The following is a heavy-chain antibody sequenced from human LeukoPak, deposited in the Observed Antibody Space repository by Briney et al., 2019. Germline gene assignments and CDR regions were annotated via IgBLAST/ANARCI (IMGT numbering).Heavy chain of an antibody. Sequence: SETLSLTCTVSGGSISSGSYYWGWIRQPPGKGLEWIGSIYYSGSTYYNPSLKSRVTISVDTSKNQFSLKLSSVTAADTAVYYCARDHHYGGNSAFDAFDIWGQGTMVTVSS. CDR1: GGSISSGSYY. V-gene: IGHV4-39*07. D-gene: IGHD4-23*01. J-gene: IGHJ3*02. CDR2: IYYSGST. CDR3: ARDHHYGGNSAFDAFDI.